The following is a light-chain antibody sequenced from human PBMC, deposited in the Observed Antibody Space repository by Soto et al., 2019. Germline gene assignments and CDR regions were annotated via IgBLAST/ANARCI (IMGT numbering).Light chain of an antibody. V-gene: IGKV1-39*01. J-gene: IGKJ1*01. CDR1: QSISSY. CDR2: AAS. Sequence: DIHMTQSPSSLSASLGDRVTITFRASQSISSYLNWYQQKPGKAPKLLIYAASSLQSGVPSRFSGSGSGTDFTLTISSLQPEDFATYYCLQDYNYPQTFGLGTKVDIK. CDR3: LQDYNYPQT.